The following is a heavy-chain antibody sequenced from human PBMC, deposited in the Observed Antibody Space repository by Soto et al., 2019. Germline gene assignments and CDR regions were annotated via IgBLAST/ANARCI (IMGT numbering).Heavy chain of an antibody. V-gene: IGHV3-73*01. CDR3: TRLCSSTNCYEDIDP. Sequence: EVQLVESGGGLVQPGGSLKLSCAASGFTFSGSAMHWVRQASGKGLEWVGRIRSKANSYATAYAASVKGRFTISRDDSKNTAYLQMNSLKTEDTAVYYCTRLCSSTNCYEDIDPWGQGTLVTVSS. J-gene: IGHJ5*02. CDR2: IRSKANSYAT. D-gene: IGHD2-2*01. CDR1: GFTFSGSA.